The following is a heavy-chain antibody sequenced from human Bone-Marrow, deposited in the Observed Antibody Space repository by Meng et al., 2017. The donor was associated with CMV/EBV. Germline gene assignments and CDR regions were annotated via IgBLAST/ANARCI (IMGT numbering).Heavy chain of an antibody. CDR2: IYYSGST. CDR1: GGSISSYY. J-gene: IGHJ6*02. Sequence: SEPLSLTCTVSGGSISSYYWSWIRQPPGKGLEWIGYIYYSGSTNYNPSLKSRVTISVDTSKNQFTLKLSSVTAADTAVYSCARAKSQQLVYYYGMDVWGQGTTVTVSS. CDR3: ARAKSQQLVYYYGMDV. V-gene: IGHV4-59*01. D-gene: IGHD6-13*01.